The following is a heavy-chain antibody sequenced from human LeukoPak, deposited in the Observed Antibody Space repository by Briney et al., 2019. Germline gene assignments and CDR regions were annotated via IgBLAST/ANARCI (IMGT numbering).Heavy chain of an antibody. D-gene: IGHD3-10*01. J-gene: IGHJ4*02. CDR2: ISGSGGST. Sequence: GGSLRLSCAASGFTFSSYAMSWVRQAPGKGLEWVSAISGSGGSTYYADSVKGRFTISRDNSKNTLYLQMNSLRAEDTAAYYCARGHYYGSGSYYDYWGQGTLVTVSS. CDR3: ARGHYYGSGSYYDY. CDR1: GFTFSSYA. V-gene: IGHV3-23*01.